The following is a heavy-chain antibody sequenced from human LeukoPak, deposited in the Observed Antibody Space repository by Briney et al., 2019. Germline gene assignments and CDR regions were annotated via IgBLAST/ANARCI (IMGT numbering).Heavy chain of an antibody. D-gene: IGHD5-18*01. Sequence: PGGSLRLSCAASGFTFGSYGMHWVRQAPGKGLEWVAVIWYDGSNKYYADSVKGRFTISRDNSKNTLYLQMNSLRAEDTAVYYCAKAEGYSYGYDYWGQGTLVTVSS. J-gene: IGHJ4*02. CDR1: GFTFGSYG. CDR3: AKAEGYSYGYDY. V-gene: IGHV3-30*02. CDR2: IWYDGSNK.